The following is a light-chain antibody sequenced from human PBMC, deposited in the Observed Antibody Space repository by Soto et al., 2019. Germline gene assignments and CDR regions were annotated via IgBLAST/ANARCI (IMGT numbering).Light chain of an antibody. V-gene: IGKV1-6*01. CDR1: QGIRND. J-gene: IGKJ2*01. CDR3: LQDYNYPYT. Sequence: AIQMTQSPSSLSASVGDRVTITCRASQGIRNDLGWYQQKPGKAPKLLIYAASSLQSGVPSRFSGSGSGTDFTLNISSLQPEDLATYYCLQDYNYPYTFGQGTKLEIK. CDR2: AAS.